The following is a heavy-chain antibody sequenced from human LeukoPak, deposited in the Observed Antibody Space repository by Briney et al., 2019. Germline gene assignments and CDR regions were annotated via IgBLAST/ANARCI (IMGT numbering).Heavy chain of an antibody. CDR2: ITSSGDST. J-gene: IGHJ4*02. CDR1: GFTFSSYA. D-gene: IGHD3-9*01. CDR3: VKEYFGFAFDY. V-gene: IGHV3-23*01. Sequence: GGSLSLSWAASGFTFSSYAMSWFRQAPGKGLEWVSDITSSGDSTYYADSVKGRFTISRDNPKNTLYRQMNSLRAEDTAIYYCVKEYFGFAFDYWGQGTVVTVSS.